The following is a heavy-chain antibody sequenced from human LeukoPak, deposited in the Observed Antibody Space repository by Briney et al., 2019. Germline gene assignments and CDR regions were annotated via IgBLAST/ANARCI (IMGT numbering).Heavy chain of an antibody. CDR3: AREACSSTSCYARGLKY. V-gene: IGHV1-2*02. CDR1: GYTFTGYY. Sequence: ASVKVSCKASGYTFTGYYMHWVRQAPGQGLEWMGWINPNSGGTNYAQKFQGRVTMTRDTSISTAYMELSRLRSDDTTVYYCAREACSSTSCYARGLKYWGQGTLVTVSS. D-gene: IGHD2-2*01. J-gene: IGHJ4*02. CDR2: INPNSGGT.